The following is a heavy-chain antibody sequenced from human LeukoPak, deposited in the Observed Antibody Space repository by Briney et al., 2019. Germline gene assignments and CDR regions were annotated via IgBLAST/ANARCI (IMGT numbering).Heavy chain of an antibody. CDR3: ARGNREDNWDDPVIAFDV. CDR2: INHRGST. V-gene: IGHV4-34*01. D-gene: IGHD1-1*01. Sequence: SSETLSLTCAVDGGSFSGYYWNWIRQPPGKGLEWIGEINHRGSTNYNPSLKRRVTISIDTSKNQFSLKLTFVTAADTGVYYCARGNREDNWDDPVIAFDVWGRGTMVTVSS. CDR1: GGSFSGYY. J-gene: IGHJ3*01.